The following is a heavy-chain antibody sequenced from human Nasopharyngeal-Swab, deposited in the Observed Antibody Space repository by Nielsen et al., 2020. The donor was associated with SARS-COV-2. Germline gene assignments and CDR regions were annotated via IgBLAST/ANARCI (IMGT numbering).Heavy chain of an antibody. Sequence: ASVKVSCKVSGYTLTELSMHWVRQAPGKGLEWMGGFDPEDGETIYAQKFQGRVTMTEDTSTDTAYMELSSLRSEDTAVYYCARRGRCSGSSCDMDVWGQGTTVTVSS. CDR3: ARRGRCSGSSCDMDV. J-gene: IGHJ6*02. V-gene: IGHV1-24*01. CDR2: FDPEDGET. CDR1: GYTLTELS. D-gene: IGHD2-2*01.